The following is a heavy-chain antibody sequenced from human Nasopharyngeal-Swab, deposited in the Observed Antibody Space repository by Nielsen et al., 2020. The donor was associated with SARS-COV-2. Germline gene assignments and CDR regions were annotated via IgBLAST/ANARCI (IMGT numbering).Heavy chain of an antibody. J-gene: IGHJ5*02. CDR1: GVSITSQY. CDR2: ISHNSGT. CDR3: AKEGATGWFEP. V-gene: IGHV4-59*11. Sequence: SETLSLTCTVSGVSITSQYWSWIRQPPGKGLEWIGYISHNSGTSYNPSLKSRVTMFMDTSRNQFSLRLRSVTAADTAVYYCAKEGATGWFEPWGQGTLVTVSS.